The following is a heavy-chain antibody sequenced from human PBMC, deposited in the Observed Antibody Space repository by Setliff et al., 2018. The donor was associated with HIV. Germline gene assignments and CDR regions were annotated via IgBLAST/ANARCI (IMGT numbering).Heavy chain of an antibody. CDR1: GGSMSSYF. CDR2: IYNSGGT. CDR3: ARVDCSGGSCYSPAY. Sequence: SETLSLTCTVSGGSMSSYFWSWLRQSPGKGLEWIGYIYNSGGTNYNPSLKSRVTISLDTSKNQFSLNLTSVTAADTAVYYCARVDCSGGSCYSPAYWGQGTLVTVSS. J-gene: IGHJ4*02. D-gene: IGHD2-15*01. V-gene: IGHV4-59*01.